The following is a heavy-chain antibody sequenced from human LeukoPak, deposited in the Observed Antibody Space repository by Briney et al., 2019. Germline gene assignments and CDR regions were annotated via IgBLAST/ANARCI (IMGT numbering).Heavy chain of an antibody. CDR2: IYYSGST. CDR3: ARGNYDFWSGYYTMAQNYNWFDP. Sequence: SETLSLTCTVSGGSISSYYWSWIRQPPGKGLEWIGYIYYSGSTYYNPSLKSRVTISVDTSKTQFSLKLSSVTAADTAVYYCARGNYDFWSGYYTMAQNYNWFDPWGQGTLVTVSS. D-gene: IGHD3-3*01. V-gene: IGHV4-59*08. CDR1: GGSISSYY. J-gene: IGHJ5*02.